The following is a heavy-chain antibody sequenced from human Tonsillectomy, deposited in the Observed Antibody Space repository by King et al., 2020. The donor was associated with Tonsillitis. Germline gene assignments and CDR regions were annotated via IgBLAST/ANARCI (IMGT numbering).Heavy chain of an antibody. CDR3: ARDCGGPGRAAAGAMDV. D-gene: IGHD6-13*01. V-gene: IGHV3-21*01. J-gene: IGHJ6*03. CDR2: ISSSSSYI. Sequence: VQLVESGGGLVKAGGSLRLSCAASGFTFSSYSMNWVRQAPGKGLEWVSSISSSSSYIYYADSVKGRFTISRDNAKNSLYLQMNSLRAEDTAVYYCARDCGGPGRAAAGAMDVWGKGTTVTVSS. CDR1: GFTFSSYS.